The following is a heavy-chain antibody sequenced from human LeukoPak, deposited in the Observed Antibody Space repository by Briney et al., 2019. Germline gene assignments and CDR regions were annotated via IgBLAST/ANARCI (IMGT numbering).Heavy chain of an antibody. CDR1: GGSFSGYY. D-gene: IGHD3-22*01. V-gene: IGHV4-34*01. CDR2: INHSGST. CDR3: ARETTMIDSYFDY. Sequence: SETLSLTCAVYGGSFSGYYWSWIRQPPGKGLEWIGEINHSGSTNYNPSLKSRVTISVDTSKNQFSLKLSSVTAADTAVYYCARETTMIDSYFDYWGQGTLVTVSS. J-gene: IGHJ4*02.